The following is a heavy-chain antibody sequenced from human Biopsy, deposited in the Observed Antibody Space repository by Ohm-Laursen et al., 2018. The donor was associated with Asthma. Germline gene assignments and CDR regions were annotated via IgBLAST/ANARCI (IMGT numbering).Heavy chain of an antibody. CDR2: IHKNGIG. Sequence: TLSLTCTVSNGSISSNFYYWGWIRQPPGKGPEWVGSIHKNGIGYYKSSLKSRLTISVDTSKNQFSLKVTSVTAADTAVYYCARQKLAAAEGPFDLWGQGTMVTVSS. V-gene: IGHV4-39*01. CDR1: NGSISSNFYY. CDR3: ARQKLAAAEGPFDL. D-gene: IGHD6-13*01. J-gene: IGHJ3*01.